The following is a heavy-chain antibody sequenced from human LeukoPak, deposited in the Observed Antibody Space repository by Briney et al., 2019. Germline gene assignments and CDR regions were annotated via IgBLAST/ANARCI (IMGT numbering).Heavy chain of an antibody. CDR3: ARFVDTAMDQFDY. CDR2: IKQDGSEK. Sequence: PGGSLRLSCAASGFTFSSYWMSWVRQAPGKGLEWVANIKQDGSEKYYVDSVKGRFTISGDNAKNSLYLQMNSLRAEDTAVYYCARFVDTAMDQFDYWGQGTLVTVSS. CDR1: GFTFSSYW. D-gene: IGHD5-18*01. J-gene: IGHJ4*02. V-gene: IGHV3-7*01.